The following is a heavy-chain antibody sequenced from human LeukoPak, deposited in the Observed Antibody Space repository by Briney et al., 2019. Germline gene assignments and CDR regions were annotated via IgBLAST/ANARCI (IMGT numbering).Heavy chain of an antibody. D-gene: IGHD3-22*01. CDR3: ARAMYYYDSSGFDY. CDR1: EFTFSAYW. CDR2: IRGDGSMT. J-gene: IGHJ4*02. V-gene: IGHV3-74*01. Sequence: GGSLRLSCAASEFTFSAYWMHWVRQAPGKGLVWVSRIRGDGSMTNYADSVKGRFTISRDNSKNTLYLQMNSLRAEDTAVYYCARAMYYYDSSGFDYWGQGTLVTVSS.